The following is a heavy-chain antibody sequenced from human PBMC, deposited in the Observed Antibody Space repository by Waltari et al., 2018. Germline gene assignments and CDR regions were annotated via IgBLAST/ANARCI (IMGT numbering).Heavy chain of an antibody. CDR2: IIPIFGTA. CDR3: ARXNKSKGWFDP. Sequence: QXQXVQSGAEVKKPGSSVKVSCKASGGTFSSXAXSWVRQAPGQGLEXMGGIIPIFGTANYAXXXXGRVTITTDESTSTAXMXLSSLRSEDTAVYYCARXNKSKGWFDPWGQGTXXTVSS. J-gene: IGHJ5*02. V-gene: IGHV1-69*05. CDR1: GGTFSSXA.